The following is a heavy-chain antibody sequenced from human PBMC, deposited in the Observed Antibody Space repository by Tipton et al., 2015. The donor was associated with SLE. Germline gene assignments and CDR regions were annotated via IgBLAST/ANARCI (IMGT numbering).Heavy chain of an antibody. CDR3: ATHADRVY. Sequence: TLSLTCAVYGGSFSGYYWSWIRQPPGKGLEWIGEINHSGNTNYNPSLKSRVTISVDTSKNEFSLMLNSVTAADTAVYYCATHADRVYWGQGTLVTVS. CDR1: GGSFSGYY. CDR2: INHSGNT. J-gene: IGHJ4*02. V-gene: IGHV4-34*09.